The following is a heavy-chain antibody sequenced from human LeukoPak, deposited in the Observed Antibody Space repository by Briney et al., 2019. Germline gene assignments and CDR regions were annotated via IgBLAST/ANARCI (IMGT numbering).Heavy chain of an antibody. CDR3: AREEPYCSGGSCYPPPRDY. CDR2: IIPIFGTA. D-gene: IGHD2-15*01. J-gene: IGHJ4*02. V-gene: IGHV1-69*13. Sequence: SVKVSCKASGGTFSSYAISWVRQAPGQGLEWMGGIIPIFGTANYAQKFQGRVTITADESTSTAYMELSSLRSEDTAVYYCAREEPYCSGGSCYPPPRDYWGQGTLVTVSS. CDR1: GGTFSSYA.